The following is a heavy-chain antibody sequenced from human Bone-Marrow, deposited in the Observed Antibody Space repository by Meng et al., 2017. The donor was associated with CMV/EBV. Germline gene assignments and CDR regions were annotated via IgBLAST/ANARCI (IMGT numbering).Heavy chain of an antibody. CDR1: RFTFSTYS. CDR3: ATSTGGEDY. J-gene: IGHJ4*02. Sequence: LSLTCAASRFTFSTYSMNWVRQAPGKGLEWVSSISSRSNYINYADSVKGRFTISRDNAKNTLYLQMNSLTAEDTAIYYCATSTGGEDYWGQGTLVTVSS. D-gene: IGHD3-10*01. V-gene: IGHV3-21*01. CDR2: ISSRSNYI.